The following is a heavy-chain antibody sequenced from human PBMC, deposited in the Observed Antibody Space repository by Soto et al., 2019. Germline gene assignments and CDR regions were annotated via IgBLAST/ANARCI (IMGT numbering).Heavy chain of an antibody. J-gene: IGHJ1*01. CDR2: ISAYNGNT. CDR1: GYTFTSYG. Sequence: QVQLVQSGAEVKKPGASVKVSCKASGYTFTSYGISWVRQAPGQGLEWMGWISAYNGNTNYAQKLQGRVTMTTDTATSTDYMELRSLRSDDTAVYYCARDRYDSSGPVYFQHWGQGTLVTVSS. V-gene: IGHV1-18*01. D-gene: IGHD3-22*01. CDR3: ARDRYDSSGPVYFQH.